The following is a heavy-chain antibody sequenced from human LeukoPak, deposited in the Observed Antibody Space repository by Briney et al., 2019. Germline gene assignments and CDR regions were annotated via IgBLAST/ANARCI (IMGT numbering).Heavy chain of an antibody. Sequence: GESLQISCKGSGYSFTSYWIGWVRQLPGKGLEWMGIIYPGDSDTRYSPSFQGQVTISADMSITTAYLQWSSLKASDTAMYYCARHFGYRGYDGDYWGQGTLVTVSS. CDR2: IYPGDSDT. V-gene: IGHV5-51*01. CDR1: GYSFTSYW. CDR3: ARHFGYRGYDGDY. D-gene: IGHD5-12*01. J-gene: IGHJ4*02.